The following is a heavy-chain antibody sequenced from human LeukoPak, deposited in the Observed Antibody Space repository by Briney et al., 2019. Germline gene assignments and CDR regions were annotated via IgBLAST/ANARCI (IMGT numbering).Heavy chain of an antibody. J-gene: IGHJ5*02. D-gene: IGHD6-19*01. Sequence: GGSLRLSCAASGLTVSSNYMGWVRQAPGKGLEWVSVIYSDGTTYYAVSVKGRFIISRDNSKNTLYLQMNNVRAEDTAVYYCAREGSSGWYEFWFDPWGQGTLVTVSS. V-gene: IGHV3-66*01. CDR2: IYSDGTT. CDR1: GLTVSSNY. CDR3: AREGSSGWYEFWFDP.